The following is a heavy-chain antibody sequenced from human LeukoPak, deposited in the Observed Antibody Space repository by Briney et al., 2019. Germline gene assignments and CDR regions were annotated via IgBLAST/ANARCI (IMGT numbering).Heavy chain of an antibody. V-gene: IGHV4-59*01. J-gene: IGHJ4*02. Sequence: SETLSLTCTVSGGSISSYYWSWIRQPPGQGLEWIGYIYYSGSTNYNPSLKSRVTISVDTSKNQFSLKLSSVTAADTAVYYCAREGIAAAGEELFDYWGQGTLVTVSS. CDR3: AREGIAAAGEELFDY. CDR2: IYYSGST. CDR1: GGSISSYY. D-gene: IGHD6-13*01.